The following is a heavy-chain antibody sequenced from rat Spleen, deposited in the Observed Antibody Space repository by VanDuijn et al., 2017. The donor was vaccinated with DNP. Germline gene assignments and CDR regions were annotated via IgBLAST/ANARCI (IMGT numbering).Heavy chain of an antibody. D-gene: IGHD1-6*01. J-gene: IGHJ3*01. CDR1: GFTFSDDA. CDR2: ISYDGGRT. V-gene: IGHV5S10*01. CDR3: ARHGVFYGLTFAY. Sequence: EVQLVGSGGGLVQPGNSLKLSCAASGFTFSDDAMAWVRQAPTKGLEWVASISYDGGRTYYRDSVKGRFTVSRDNANSSLSLQMDNLRSEDTAAYYCARHGVFYGLTFAYWGQGTLVTVSS.